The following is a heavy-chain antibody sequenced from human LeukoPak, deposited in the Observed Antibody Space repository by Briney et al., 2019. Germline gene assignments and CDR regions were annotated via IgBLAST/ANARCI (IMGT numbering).Heavy chain of an antibody. J-gene: IGHJ4*02. D-gene: IGHD1-26*01. CDR3: AKKWGVGTTTLDYFDY. CDR1: GFTFSNYA. CDR2: ISGSAGST. Sequence: GGSLRLSCAASGFTFSNYAMSWVRQAPGKGLEWVSGISGSAGSTYYADSVKGRFTISRGNSKNTLYLQMNSLTDDDTAVYYCAKKWGVGTTTLDYFDYWGQGTLVTVSS. V-gene: IGHV3-23*01.